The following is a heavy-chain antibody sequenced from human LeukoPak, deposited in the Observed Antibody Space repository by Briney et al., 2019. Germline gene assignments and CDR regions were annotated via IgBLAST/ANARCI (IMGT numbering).Heavy chain of an antibody. CDR1: GFSFSSYG. CDR3: AKGRIFGGPWGMDV. D-gene: IGHD3-3*01. Sequence: PGRSLRLSCAASGFSFSSYGMQWVRQAPGKGLEWVAVISYDGSNKYYADSVKGRFTISRDNSKNTLYLQMNSLRAEDTAVYYCAKGRIFGGPWGMDVWGQGTTVTVSS. J-gene: IGHJ6*02. CDR2: ISYDGSNK. V-gene: IGHV3-30*18.